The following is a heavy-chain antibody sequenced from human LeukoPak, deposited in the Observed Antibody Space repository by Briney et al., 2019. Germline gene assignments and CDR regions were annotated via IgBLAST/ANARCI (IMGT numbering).Heavy chain of an antibody. V-gene: IGHV3-23*01. D-gene: IGHD2-15*01. CDR2: IIGRGDTT. CDR1: GFTFSSYA. CDR3: AKAPPPGYYYYAMDV. J-gene: IGHJ6*02. Sequence: PGGSLRLSCAASGFTFSSYAMSWVRQAPGKGLEWVSVIIGRGDTTYYADSVKGRFTTSRDNSKNTPYLQMNSLRVEDTAVYYCAKAPPPGYYYYAMDVWAKGPRSPSP.